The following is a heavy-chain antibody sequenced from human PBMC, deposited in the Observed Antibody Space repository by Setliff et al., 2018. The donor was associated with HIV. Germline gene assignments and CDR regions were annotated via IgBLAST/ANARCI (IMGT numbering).Heavy chain of an antibody. CDR2: ISPDATIA. CDR1: GFAFSDNW. V-gene: IGHV3-74*01. D-gene: IGHD3-10*01. Sequence: GESLKISCTASGFAFSDNWVHWVRQVPGKGLVWVSHISPDATIAGSGDSVKGRFTMSRDNAKNTAYLHMYRLTVDDTGVYYCATDYNRGAFWHLWGPGTQVTVSS. CDR3: ATDYNRGAFWHL. J-gene: IGHJ4*02.